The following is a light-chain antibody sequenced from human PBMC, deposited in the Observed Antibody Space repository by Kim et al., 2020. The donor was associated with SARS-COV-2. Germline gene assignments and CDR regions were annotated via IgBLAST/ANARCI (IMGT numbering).Light chain of an antibody. CDR2: EDD. CDR1: SGSIDDNY. J-gene: IGLJ2*01. V-gene: IGLV6-57*03. Sequence: GKTVTISCTRSSGSIDDNYVQWYQQRPGGVPTTVIYEDDQRPSGVSDRFSGSIDNSSNSASLTISVLRTEDEADYYCQSYNRDNVIFGGGTQLTVL. CDR3: QSYNRDNVI.